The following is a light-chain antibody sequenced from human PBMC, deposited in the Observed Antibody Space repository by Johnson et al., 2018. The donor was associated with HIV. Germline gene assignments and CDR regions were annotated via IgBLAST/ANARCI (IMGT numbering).Light chain of an antibody. V-gene: IGLV1-51*02. CDR3: GTWDSSLSANV. Sequence: QSVLTQPPSVSAAPGQKVTISCSGSSSNIGNNYVSWYQQLPGTAPKLLIYENDKRPSGISDRFSGSKSGTSATLAITGLQTGAEDDYYCGTWDSSLSANVLGPGTKVTV. CDR2: END. CDR1: SSNIGNNY. J-gene: IGLJ1*01.